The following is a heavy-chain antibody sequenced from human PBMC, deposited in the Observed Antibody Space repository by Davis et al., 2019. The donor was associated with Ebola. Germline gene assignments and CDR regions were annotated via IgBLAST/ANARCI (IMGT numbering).Heavy chain of an antibody. CDR3: AKEEIRFLELDV. Sequence: LSLTCAVYGGSFSGYYWSWVRQAPGKGLEWVAVISYDGSNKYYADSVKGRFTIPRDNSKNTLYLQMNSLRAEDTAVYYCAKEEIRFLELDVWGQGTTVTVSS. CDR2: ISYDGSNK. CDR1: GGSFSGYY. J-gene: IGHJ6*02. D-gene: IGHD3-3*01. V-gene: IGHV3-30*18.